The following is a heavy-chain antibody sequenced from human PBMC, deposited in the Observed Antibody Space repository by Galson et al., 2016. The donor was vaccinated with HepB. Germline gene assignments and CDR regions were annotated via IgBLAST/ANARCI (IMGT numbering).Heavy chain of an antibody. CDR2: ISMSGGSR. Sequence: SLRLSCAGSGFTFSSYGMTWVRQAPGKGLEDVSSISMSGGSRDYAESVKGRFTISRDNSRSTLFLQMNGLRAEDTGVYYCVQGSTAPAVWGKGTPVTVST. CDR1: GFTFSSYG. J-gene: IGHJ6*04. D-gene: IGHD1-1*01. CDR3: VQGSTAPAV. V-gene: IGHV3-23*01.